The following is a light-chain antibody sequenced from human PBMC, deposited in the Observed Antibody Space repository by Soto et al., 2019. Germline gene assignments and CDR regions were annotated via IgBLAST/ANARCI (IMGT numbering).Light chain of an antibody. CDR3: QQYNNWPGT. V-gene: IGKV1-39*01. Sequence: IQMTQSPSSLSASVGDRVAVTCRASQSIISYLNWYQQKPGKAPKLLIYAASSLQSGVPSRFSGSGSGTEFTLTISSLQPEDFAVYFCQQYNNWPGTFGQGTKVDIK. CDR1: QSIISY. CDR2: AAS. J-gene: IGKJ1*01.